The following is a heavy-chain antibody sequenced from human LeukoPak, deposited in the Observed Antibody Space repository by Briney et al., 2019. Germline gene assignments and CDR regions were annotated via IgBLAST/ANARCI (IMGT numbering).Heavy chain of an antibody. Sequence: PSETLSLTCAVYGGSFRGYYWSWIRQPPGKGLEWIGEINHRGSTKYNPSLKSRVTISVDTSKNQFSLNLRSATAADTAVYYCARGDILTGYSYWGQGTLVIVSS. V-gene: IGHV4-34*01. D-gene: IGHD3-9*01. CDR1: GGSFRGYY. CDR2: INHRGST. J-gene: IGHJ4*02. CDR3: ARGDILTGYSY.